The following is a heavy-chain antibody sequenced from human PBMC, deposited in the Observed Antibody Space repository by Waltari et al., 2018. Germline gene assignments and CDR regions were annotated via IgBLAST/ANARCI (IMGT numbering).Heavy chain of an antibody. CDR3: AKDAPYYYDSSGYYGTFDY. CDR2: ISCSGGST. J-gene: IGHJ4*02. V-gene: IGHV3-23*01. Sequence: EVQLLESGGDLVQPGGSLRLSCAASGFTFSSYAMSWVRQAPGKGLEWVSAISCSGGSTYYAYSVKGRFTISRDNSKNALYLQMKSLRAEDTAVYYCAKDAPYYYDSSGYYGTFDYWGQGTLVTVSS. CDR1: GFTFSSYA. D-gene: IGHD3-22*01.